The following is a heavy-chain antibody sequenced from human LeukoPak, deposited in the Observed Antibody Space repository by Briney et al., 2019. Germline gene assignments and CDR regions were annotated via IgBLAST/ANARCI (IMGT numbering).Heavy chain of an antibody. CDR3: ARWGGTRQFYFDY. D-gene: IGHD3-16*01. V-gene: IGHV3-33*01. Sequence: GGALRLSCAASGFSLSNYGLHWGRQGPGKGLEWLAVINYDGSNRYYADSVKGRFTISKDSSENTLYLQMNSLRADDTAMYYCARWGGTRQFYFDYWGQGTLATVSS. J-gene: IGHJ4*02. CDR1: GFSLSNYG. CDR2: INYDGSNR.